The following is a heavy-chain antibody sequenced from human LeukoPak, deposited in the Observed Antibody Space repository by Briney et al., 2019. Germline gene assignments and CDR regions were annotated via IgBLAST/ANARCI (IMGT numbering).Heavy chain of an antibody. CDR1: GYTFTGYY. Sequence: ASVKVSCEASGYTFTGYYMYWVRQAPGQGLEWMGWINPNSGVKNYAQKFQGRVTMTRDTSISTAYMEVSSLRSDDTAVYFCARGRGSYSFDYWGQGTLVTVSS. CDR2: INPNSGVK. J-gene: IGHJ4*02. V-gene: IGHV1-2*02. D-gene: IGHD3-16*01. CDR3: ARGRGSYSFDY.